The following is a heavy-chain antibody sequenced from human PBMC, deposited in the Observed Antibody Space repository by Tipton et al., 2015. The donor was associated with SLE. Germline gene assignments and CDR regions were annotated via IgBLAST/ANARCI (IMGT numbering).Heavy chain of an antibody. CDR1: GYSISSGYY. V-gene: IGHV4-38-2*02. CDR2: IYHSGST. CDR3: ARERIVVVVAATPAGYFDY. D-gene: IGHD2-15*01. J-gene: IGHJ4*02. Sequence: TLSLTCAVSGYSISSGYYWGWIRQPPGKGLEWIGSIYHSGSTYYNPSLKSRVTISVDTSKNQFSLKLSSVTAADTAVYYCARERIVVVVAATPAGYFDYWGQGTLVTVSS.